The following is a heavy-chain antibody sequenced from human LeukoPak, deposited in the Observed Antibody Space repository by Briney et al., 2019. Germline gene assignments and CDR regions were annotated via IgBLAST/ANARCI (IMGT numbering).Heavy chain of an antibody. CDR1: GFTFSGYS. Sequence: GGSLRLSCAASGFTFSGYSMIWVRQAPGRGLEWLSYISSSSSTISYADSVKGRFTISRDNAQNSLFLLMNSLRDEDTAVYYCARETGYAFDIWGQGTMVNVSS. J-gene: IGHJ3*02. D-gene: IGHD2-15*01. CDR2: ISSSSSTI. V-gene: IGHV3-48*02. CDR3: ARETGYAFDI.